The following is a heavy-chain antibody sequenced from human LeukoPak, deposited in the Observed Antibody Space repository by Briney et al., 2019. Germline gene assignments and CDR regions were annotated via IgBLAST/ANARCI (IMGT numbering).Heavy chain of an antibody. V-gene: IGHV3-48*01. J-gene: IGHJ4*02. D-gene: IGHD4-17*01. CDR1: GFTFSSYS. CDR2: ISSSSSTI. CDR3: AKEGTTVTTRRYFDY. Sequence: GGSLRLSCAASGFTFSSYSMNWVRQAPGKGLEWVSYISSSSSTIYYADSVKGRFTISRDNSKNTLYLQMNSLRAEDTAVYYCAKEGTTVTTRRYFDYWGQGTLVTVSS.